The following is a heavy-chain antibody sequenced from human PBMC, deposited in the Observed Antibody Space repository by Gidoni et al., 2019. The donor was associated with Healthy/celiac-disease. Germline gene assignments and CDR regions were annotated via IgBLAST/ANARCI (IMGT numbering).Heavy chain of an antibody. D-gene: IGHD6-25*01. CDR3: AKEDVSSIGIYAFDI. J-gene: IGHJ3*02. V-gene: IGHV3-30*18. Sequence: QVQLVESGGGVVQPGRSLRLSCAASGFTFSSYGMHWVRQAPGKGLEWVAVISYDGSNKYYADSVKGRFTISRDNSKNTLYLQMNSLRAEDTAVYYCAKEDVSSIGIYAFDIWGQGTMVTVSS. CDR1: GFTFSSYG. CDR2: ISYDGSNK.